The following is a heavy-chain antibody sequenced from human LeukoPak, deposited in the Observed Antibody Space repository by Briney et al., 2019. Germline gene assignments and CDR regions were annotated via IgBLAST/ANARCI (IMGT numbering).Heavy chain of an antibody. J-gene: IGHJ4*02. CDR1: GVSISSHY. D-gene: IGHD3-10*01. Sequence: PSETLSLTCTVSGVSISSHYWSWIRQPPGKGLEWIGYIHYIGTTNYNPSLKSRVTISVDTSKNQFSLKLISVTAADTAVYYCARSAYFGSAFDYWGQGNLVTVSS. CDR3: ARSAYFGSAFDY. CDR2: IHYIGTT. V-gene: IGHV4-59*11.